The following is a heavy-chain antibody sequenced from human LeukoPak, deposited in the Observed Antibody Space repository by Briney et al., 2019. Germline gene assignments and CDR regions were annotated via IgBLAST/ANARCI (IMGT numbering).Heavy chain of an antibody. CDR1: GYSISSGYY. V-gene: IGHV4-38-2*02. J-gene: IGHJ4*02. CDR3: ARDLALTGTTGGYFDY. Sequence: SETLSLTCTVSGYSISSGYYWGWIRQPPGKGLEWIGSIYHSGSTYYNPSLKSRVTISVDTSKNQFSLKLSSVTAADTAVYYCARDLALTGTTGGYFDYWGQGTLVTVSS. D-gene: IGHD1-7*01. CDR2: IYHSGST.